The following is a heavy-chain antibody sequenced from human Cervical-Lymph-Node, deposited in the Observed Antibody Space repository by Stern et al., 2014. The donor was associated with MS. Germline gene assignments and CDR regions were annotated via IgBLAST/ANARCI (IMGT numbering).Heavy chain of an antibody. Sequence: VQLVESGAEVKKSGASVRVSCKALGYTFTGHYIHWVRQAPGPGLEWMGWINPDSGDTKYAHNFQGRVTMTRDTSITTVYMELTRLRSDDTALYYCARWDTTVWFDPWGQGTLVTVSS. CDR2: INPDSGDT. CDR3: ARWDTTVWFDP. J-gene: IGHJ5*02. V-gene: IGHV1-2*02. D-gene: IGHD1-26*01. CDR1: GYTFTGHY.